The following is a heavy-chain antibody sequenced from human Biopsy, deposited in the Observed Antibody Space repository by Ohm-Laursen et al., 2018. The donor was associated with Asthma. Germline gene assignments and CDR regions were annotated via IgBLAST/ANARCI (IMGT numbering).Heavy chain of an antibody. V-gene: IGHV3-30*03. CDR1: GFTFSDYD. D-gene: IGHD6-19*01. CDR3: SREEPTSGWYQGSILR. Sequence: RSLRLSCAASGFTFSDYDMHWVRQAPGKGLEWVACISYDGSNKYYADSVKGRSTISRDNSKNTLYLQMNSLRAEDTAVYYCSREEPTSGWYQGSILRWGQGTLVTVSS. CDR2: ISYDGSNK. J-gene: IGHJ4*02.